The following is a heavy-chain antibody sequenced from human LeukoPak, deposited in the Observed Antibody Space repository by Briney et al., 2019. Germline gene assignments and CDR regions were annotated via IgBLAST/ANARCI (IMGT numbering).Heavy chain of an antibody. CDR3: YTVTTWFVDY. Sequence: SETLSLTCAVYGGSFSGYYWSWIRQPPGKGLEWIGEINHSGSTNYNPSLKSRVTISVDTSKNQFSLKLSSVTAADTAVYYCYTVTTWFVDYWGQGTLVTVSS. V-gene: IGHV4-34*01. CDR2: INHSGST. D-gene: IGHD4-17*01. J-gene: IGHJ4*02. CDR1: GGSFSGYY.